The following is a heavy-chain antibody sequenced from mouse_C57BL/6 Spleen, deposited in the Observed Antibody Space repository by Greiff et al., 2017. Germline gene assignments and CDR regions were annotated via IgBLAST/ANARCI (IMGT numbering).Heavy chain of an antibody. Sequence: VQLQQPGAELVKPGASVKLSCKASGYTFTSYWMQWVKQRPGQGLEWIGEIDPSDSYTNYNQKFKGKATLTVDTSSSTAYMQLSSLTSEDSAVYYCARKGLQGFDYWGQGTTLTVSS. CDR2: IDPSDSYT. J-gene: IGHJ2*01. D-gene: IGHD2-13*01. CDR3: ARKGLQGFDY. V-gene: IGHV1-50*01. CDR1: GYTFTSYW.